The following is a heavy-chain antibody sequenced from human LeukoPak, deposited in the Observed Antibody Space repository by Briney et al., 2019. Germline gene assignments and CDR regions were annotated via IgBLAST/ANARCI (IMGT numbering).Heavy chain of an antibody. D-gene: IGHD3-9*01. J-gene: IGHJ4*02. CDR3: ARDRYFDWPFDY. V-gene: IGHV1-18*01. CDR1: GYTFTSYG. CDR2: ISAYNGNT. Sequence: APVKVSCKASGYTFTSYGISWVRQAPGQGLEWMGWISAYNGNTNYAQKLQGRVTMTTDTSTSTAYMELRSLRSDDTAVYYCARDRYFDWPFDYWGQGTLVTVSS.